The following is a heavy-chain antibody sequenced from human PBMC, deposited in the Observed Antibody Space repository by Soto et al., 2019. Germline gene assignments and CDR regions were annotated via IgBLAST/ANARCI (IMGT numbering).Heavy chain of an antibody. Sequence: GGTLRLSCEASGLTLSNYAIHWVRQAPGKGLEWIAVISYDGNNKYYADSVKGRFTISRDNSRNTLHLRMISLRAADAAVYYCAKGRSLSRSVVLRGVYGALDVRG. V-gene: IGHV3-30*18. CDR1: GLTLSNYA. D-gene: IGHD2-8*01. CDR3: AKGRSLSRSVVLRGVYGALDV. J-gene: IGHJ6*02. CDR2: ISYDGNNK.